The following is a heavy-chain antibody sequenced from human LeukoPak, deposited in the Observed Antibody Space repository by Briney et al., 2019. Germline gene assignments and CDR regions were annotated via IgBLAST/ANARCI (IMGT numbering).Heavy chain of an antibody. CDR2: INHSGST. Sequence: SETLSLTCAVYGGSFSGYYWSWIRQPPGKGLEWIGAINHSGSTNYNPSLKSRVTISVDTSKNQFSLKLSSVTAADTAVYYCARRDLSWFDPWGQGTLVTVSS. D-gene: IGHD3-3*01. CDR1: GGSFSGYY. CDR3: ARRDLSWFDP. V-gene: IGHV4-34*01. J-gene: IGHJ5*02.